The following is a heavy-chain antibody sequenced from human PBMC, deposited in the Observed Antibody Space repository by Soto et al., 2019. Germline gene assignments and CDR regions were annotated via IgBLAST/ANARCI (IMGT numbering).Heavy chain of an antibody. J-gene: IGHJ4*02. D-gene: IGHD1-26*01. CDR3: VKDLVGTWSFDC. Sequence: HPVGSLRLSCSASGFTFSNYAMHWVRQAPGKGLEYLSSINRHGSPTYYADSVKGRFTVSRDNSDNTLYLQLSSLRTDDTAVYYCVKDLVGTWSFDCWGPGTLVTVSS. V-gene: IGHV3-64D*06. CDR2: INRHGSPT. CDR1: GFTFSNYA.